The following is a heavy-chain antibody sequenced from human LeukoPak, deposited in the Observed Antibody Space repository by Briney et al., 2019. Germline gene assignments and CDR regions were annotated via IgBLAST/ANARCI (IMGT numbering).Heavy chain of an antibody. V-gene: IGHV4-59*01. J-gene: IGHJ6*03. CDR2: IYYSGST. D-gene: IGHD3-22*01. Sequence: AETLSLTCTVSGGSISIYYGSWIRQPPGKGLEWIGYIYYSGSTTYNPSLKSRVTMSVDTSNNQFSLKLSSVTAADTAVYYCATIINITMIDNYYMDVWGKGTTVTVSS. CDR1: GGSISIYY. CDR3: ATIINITMIDNYYMDV.